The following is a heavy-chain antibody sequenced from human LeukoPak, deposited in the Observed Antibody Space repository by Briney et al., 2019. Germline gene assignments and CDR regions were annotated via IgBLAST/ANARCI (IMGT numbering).Heavy chain of an antibody. D-gene: IGHD3-22*01. CDR3: AREPYYYDSSGYYPFDY. Sequence: ASVKVSCKASGYTFTSYGISWVRQAPGLGLEWMGWISAYNGNTNYAQKLQGRVTMTTDTSTSTAYMELRSLRSDDTAVYYCAREPYYYDSSGYYPFDYWGQGTLVTVSS. CDR1: GYTFTSYG. CDR2: ISAYNGNT. J-gene: IGHJ4*02. V-gene: IGHV1-18*01.